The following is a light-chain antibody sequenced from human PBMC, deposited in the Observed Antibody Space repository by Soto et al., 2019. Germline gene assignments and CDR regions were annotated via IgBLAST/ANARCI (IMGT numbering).Light chain of an antibody. Sequence: QSALTQPPSASGCPGQSVTISCTGTSSDVGAYNYVSWYQQHPGKAPKLMIYEVSKRPSGVPDRFSGSKSGNTASLTVSGLQAEDEADYYCSSYAGSNNFDVFGTGTKVTVL. CDR3: SSYAGSNNFDV. V-gene: IGLV2-8*01. CDR1: SSDVGAYNY. J-gene: IGLJ1*01. CDR2: EVS.